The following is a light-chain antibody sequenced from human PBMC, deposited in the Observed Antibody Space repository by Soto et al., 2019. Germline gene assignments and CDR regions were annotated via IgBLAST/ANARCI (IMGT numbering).Light chain of an antibody. CDR2: GAS. J-gene: IGKJ4*01. CDR3: QQFSSYPLT. V-gene: IGKV3-20*01. Sequence: EIAMTQSPDTLSVSPGDRATLSCRASQGVRSDLAWYQQKPGQSPRLLIYGASSRATGIPDRFSGGGSGTDFTLTISRLEPEDFAVYYCQQFSSYPLTFGGGTKVDIK. CDR1: QGVRSD.